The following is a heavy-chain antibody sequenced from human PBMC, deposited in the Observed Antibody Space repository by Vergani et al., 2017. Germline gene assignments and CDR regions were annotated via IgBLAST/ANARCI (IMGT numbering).Heavy chain of an antibody. CDR2: ISAYNGNT. D-gene: IGHD3-22*01. J-gene: IGHJ6*02. V-gene: IGHV1-18*04. Sequence: QVQLVQSGAEVKKPGASVKVSCKASGYTFTSYYMHWVRQAPGQGLEWMGWISAYNGNTNYAQKLQGRVTMTTDTSTSTAYMELRSLRSDDTAVYYCARATITMIERSYYYYGMDVWGQGTTVTVSS. CDR3: ARATITMIERSYYYYGMDV. CDR1: GYTFTSYY.